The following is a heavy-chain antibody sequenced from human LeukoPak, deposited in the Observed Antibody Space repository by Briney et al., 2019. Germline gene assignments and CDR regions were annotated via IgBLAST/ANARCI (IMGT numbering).Heavy chain of an antibody. D-gene: IGHD6-13*01. J-gene: IGHJ4*02. Sequence: GGSPRLSCAASAFTFNNYGMHWVRQAQGKGLEWVAVISYDGSYKYYTDSVKGRFTISRDNSKNTLHLQMNSLRADDTAVYYCAKSLSDGYDYWGQGTPVTVSS. CDR3: AKSLSDGYDY. V-gene: IGHV3-30*18. CDR1: AFTFNNYG. CDR2: ISYDGSYK.